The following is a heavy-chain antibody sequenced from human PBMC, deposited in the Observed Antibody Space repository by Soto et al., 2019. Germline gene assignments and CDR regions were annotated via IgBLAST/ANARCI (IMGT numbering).Heavy chain of an antibody. J-gene: IGHJ5*02. V-gene: IGHV3-11*01. CDR3: ARDTSLLAAADWYDP. CDR1: GFTFSDYY. CDR2: ISNSGSVK. Sequence: QVHLVESGGGLVKPGGSLRLSCAASGFTFSDYYMTWIRQAPGKGPEWVSHISNSGSVKQYADSVKGRFTISRDNAKKSLYLQMNSLRAEDTAVYYCARDTSLLAAADWYDPWGQGTLVTVSS. D-gene: IGHD6-25*01.